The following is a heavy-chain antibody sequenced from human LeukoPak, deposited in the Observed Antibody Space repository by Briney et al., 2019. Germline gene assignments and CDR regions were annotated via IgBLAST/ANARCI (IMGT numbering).Heavy chain of an antibody. J-gene: IGHJ4*02. V-gene: IGHV4-59*01. D-gene: IGHD5-18*01. Sequence: SETLSLTCTVSGSSINVYYWSWIRQSPGKGLEWIAYISYSGSTNYNPSLKSRVTISVDTSKNQFSLRLSSMTAADTAVYYCARGGGYSYGIDYWGQGTLVTVSS. CDR3: ARGGGYSYGIDY. CDR1: GSSINVYY. CDR2: ISYSGST.